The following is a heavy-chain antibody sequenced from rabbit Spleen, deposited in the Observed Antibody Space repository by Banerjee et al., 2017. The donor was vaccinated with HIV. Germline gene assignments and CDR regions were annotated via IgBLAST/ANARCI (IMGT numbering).Heavy chain of an antibody. J-gene: IGHJ6*01. CDR2: IDPVFGIT. V-gene: IGHV1S7*01. Sequence: HLKESGGGLVQPGGSLKLSCTASGFTLSTYYMNWVRQAPGKGLELIGYIDPVFGITYYANWVNGRFSISRENAQNTVFLQMTSLTAADTATYFCARDGAGGSYFGLWGQGTLVTVS. CDR3: ARDGAGGSYFGL. CDR1: GFTLSTYY. D-gene: IGHD8-1*01.